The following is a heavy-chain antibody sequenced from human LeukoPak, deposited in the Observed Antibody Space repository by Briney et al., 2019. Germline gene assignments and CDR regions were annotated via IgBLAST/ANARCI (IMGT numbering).Heavy chain of an antibody. CDR1: GGSISSYY. D-gene: IGHD3-22*01. Sequence: SETLSLTCTVSGGSISSYYWSWIRQPPGKGLEWIGYIYYSGSTNYNPSLRSRVTISVDTSKNQFSLDLRSVTATDTAVYYCARGPHYHDSSGYSPSYSYAMDVWGQGTTVTVSS. CDR3: ARGPHYHDSSGYSPSYSYAMDV. CDR2: IYYSGST. V-gene: IGHV4-59*01. J-gene: IGHJ6*02.